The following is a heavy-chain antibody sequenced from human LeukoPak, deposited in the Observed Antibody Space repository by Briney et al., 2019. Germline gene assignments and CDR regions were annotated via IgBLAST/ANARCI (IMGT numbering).Heavy chain of an antibody. Sequence: GGSLRLSCAASGFTFSSYGMHWVRQAPGKGLEWVAFIRYDGSNKYYADSVKGRFTISRDNSKNTLYLQMNSLRAEDTAVYYCASSPQTSSGWSLNWGQGTLVTVSS. CDR3: ASSPQTSSGWSLN. V-gene: IGHV3-30*02. D-gene: IGHD6-19*01. CDR1: GFTFSSYG. J-gene: IGHJ4*02. CDR2: IRYDGSNK.